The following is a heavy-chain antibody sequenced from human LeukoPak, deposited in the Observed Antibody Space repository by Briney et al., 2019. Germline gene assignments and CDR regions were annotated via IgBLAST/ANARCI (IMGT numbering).Heavy chain of an antibody. V-gene: IGHV3-23*01. CDR2: ISDSGGST. Sequence: AGGSLRLSCAASGLTFSRYAMSWVRQAPGKGLEWVSGISDSGGSTYYADSVKGRFTISRDNAKNSLYLQMNSLRAEDTAVYYCARDLSLWVDAFDIWGQGTMVTVSS. J-gene: IGHJ3*02. D-gene: IGHD3-10*01. CDR3: ARDLSLWVDAFDI. CDR1: GLTFSRYA.